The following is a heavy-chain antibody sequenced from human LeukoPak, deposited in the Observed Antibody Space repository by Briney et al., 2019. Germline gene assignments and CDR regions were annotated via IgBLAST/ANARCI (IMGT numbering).Heavy chain of an antibody. CDR2: ISGSGGST. V-gene: IGHV3-23*01. CDR1: GFTFSSYA. J-gene: IGHJ4*02. D-gene: IGHD3-9*01. Sequence: GGSLRLSCAASGFTFSSYAMSWVRQAPGKGLEWASAISGSGGSTYYADSVKGRFTVSRDNSTNTLYLQMNSLRAEDTVVYYGAKVRGVLRYCDWLLSGWGQGTLVTVSS. CDR3: AKVRGVLRYCDWLLSG.